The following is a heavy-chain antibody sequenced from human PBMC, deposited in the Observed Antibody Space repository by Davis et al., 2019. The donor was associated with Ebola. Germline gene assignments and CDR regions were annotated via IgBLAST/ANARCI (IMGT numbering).Heavy chain of an antibody. J-gene: IGHJ4*02. D-gene: IGHD3-10*01. CDR3: ALGEGFSIDY. Sequence: PGGSLRLSCAASGFTFSSYGMHWVRQAPGKGLEWVAFIRYDGSNKYYADSVKGRFTISRDNSKNTLYLQMNSLRAEDTAVYYCALGEGFSIDYWGQGTLVTVSS. CDR1: GFTFSSYG. CDR2: IRYDGSNK. V-gene: IGHV3-30*02.